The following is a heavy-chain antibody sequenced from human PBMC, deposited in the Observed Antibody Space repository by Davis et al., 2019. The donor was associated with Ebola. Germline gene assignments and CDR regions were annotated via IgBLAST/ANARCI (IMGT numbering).Heavy chain of an antibody. J-gene: IGHJ4*02. CDR2: ISGSGGST. D-gene: IGHD3-22*01. CDR3: AKHMSVDSSAYYSPFDY. Sequence: GESLKISCAASGFTFSSYAMSWVRQAPGKGLEWVSAISGSGGSTYYAGSVKGRFTISRDNSKNTLFLQMNSLRADDTAIYYCAKHMSVDSSAYYSPFDYWGQGTLVTVSS. CDR1: GFTFSSYA. V-gene: IGHV3-23*01.